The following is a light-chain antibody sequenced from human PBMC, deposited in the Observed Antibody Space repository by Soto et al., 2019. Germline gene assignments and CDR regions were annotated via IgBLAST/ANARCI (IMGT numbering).Light chain of an antibody. CDR1: QSIGNH. Sequence: EIVVTQSPATLSVSPWERATLSCRASQSIGNHLAWYQQKPGQAPRLLIYGASTRATTIPARFSGSGSGTDFTLTISSLQSGDFAVYYCQQYRAWPLSFGGGTKVEIK. V-gene: IGKV3D-15*01. CDR2: GAS. J-gene: IGKJ4*01. CDR3: QQYRAWPLS.